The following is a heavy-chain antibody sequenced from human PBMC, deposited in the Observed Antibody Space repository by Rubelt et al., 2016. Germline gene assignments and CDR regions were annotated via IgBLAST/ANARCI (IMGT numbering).Heavy chain of an antibody. CDR1: GGSFSGYY. V-gene: IGHV4-34*01. CDR3: AGVTRSIEADNYYYYHGMDV. CDR2: INHSGST. Sequence: QVQLQQWGAGLLKPSETLSLTCAVYGGSFSGYYWSWIRQPPGKGLEWIGEINHSGSTNYNPSLERRVTTSVATSKNQVSLKLRSWTAAETAVYYCAGVTRSIEADNYYYYHGMDVWGQGTTVTVSS. J-gene: IGHJ6*02. D-gene: IGHD6-13*01.